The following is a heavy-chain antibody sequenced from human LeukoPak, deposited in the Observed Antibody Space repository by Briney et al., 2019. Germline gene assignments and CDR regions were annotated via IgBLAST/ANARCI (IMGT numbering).Heavy chain of an antibody. CDR3: ARDLATTDAFDI. J-gene: IGHJ3*02. Sequence: SETLSLTCAVYGGSFSGYYWSWIRQPPGKGLEWIGEINHSGSTNYNPSLKSRVTISVDTSKNQFSPKLSSVTAADTAVYYCARDLATTDAFDIWGQGTMVTVSS. D-gene: IGHD1-1*01. CDR2: INHSGST. V-gene: IGHV4-34*01. CDR1: GGSFSGYY.